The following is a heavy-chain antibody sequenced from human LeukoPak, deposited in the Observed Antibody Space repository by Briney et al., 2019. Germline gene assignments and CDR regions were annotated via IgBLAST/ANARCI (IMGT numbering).Heavy chain of an antibody. V-gene: IGHV3-7*01. Sequence: GGSLRLSCAASGFTFTTYWMTWVRQAPGKGLEWVTNIKEDGSGKYYMDSVKGRFTISRDNAKNSLYLQMDSLRDEDTAVYYCARIELYGGHLIYWGQGTLVTVSS. CDR3: ARIELYGGHLIY. CDR1: GFTFTTYW. D-gene: IGHD4-23*01. J-gene: IGHJ4*02. CDR2: IKEDGSGK.